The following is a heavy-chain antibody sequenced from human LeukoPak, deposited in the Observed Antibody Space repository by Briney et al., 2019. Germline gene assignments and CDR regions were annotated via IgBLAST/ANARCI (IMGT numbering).Heavy chain of an antibody. CDR2: IYYSGST. V-gene: IGHV4-31*03. CDR1: GGSISSGGYY. CDR3: ARDLTNYDLWSRYSTADAFDI. J-gene: IGHJ3*02. D-gene: IGHD3-3*01. Sequence: SETLSLTCTVSGGSISSGGYYWSWIRQHPGKGLEWIGYIYYSGSTYYNPSLKSRVTISVDTSKNQFSLKLSSVTAADTAVYYCARDLTNYDLWSRYSTADAFDIWGQGTMVTVSS.